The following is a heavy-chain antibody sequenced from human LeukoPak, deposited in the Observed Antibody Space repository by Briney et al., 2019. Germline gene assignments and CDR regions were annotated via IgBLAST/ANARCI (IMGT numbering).Heavy chain of an antibody. CDR2: FYHSGST. D-gene: IGHD3-9*01. Sequence: SETLSLTCAVSGYSISSGYYWGWIRQPPGKGLEWIGSFYHSGSTYYNPSLRSRVTISVDTSKNPFSLKLSSVTAADTAVYYCARQDILTGDPRDAFDIWGQGTMVTVSS. V-gene: IGHV4-38-2*01. CDR3: ARQDILTGDPRDAFDI. CDR1: GYSISSGYY. J-gene: IGHJ3*02.